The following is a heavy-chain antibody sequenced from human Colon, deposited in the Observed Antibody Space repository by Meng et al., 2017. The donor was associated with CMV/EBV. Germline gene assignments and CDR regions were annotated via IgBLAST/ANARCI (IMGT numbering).Heavy chain of an antibody. J-gene: IGHJ4*02. CDR3: TLKYYDFWSGYPRG. CDR1: GFTFGDYA. Sequence: GESLKISCTASGFTFGDYAMSWVRQAPGKGLEWVGFIRSKAYGGTTEYAASVKGRFTISRDDSKSIAYLQMNSLKTEGTAVYYCTLKYYDFWSGYPRGWGQGTLVTVSS. D-gene: IGHD3-3*01. V-gene: IGHV3-49*04. CDR2: IRSKAYGGTT.